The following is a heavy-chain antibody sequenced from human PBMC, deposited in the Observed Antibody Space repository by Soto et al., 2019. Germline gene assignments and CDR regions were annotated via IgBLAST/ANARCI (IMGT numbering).Heavy chain of an antibody. J-gene: IGHJ4*02. Sequence: QVQLQQWGAGLLKPSETLSLTGAVYGGSFSGYYWSWIRQPPGKGMEWIGEINHSGSTNYNPTLKSRVSISVDKSKSQFSLKLSAVTAAATAVYYCARGGRGKGPDYWGRGTLVTVSS. CDR3: ARGGRGKGPDY. V-gene: IGHV4-34*01. CDR1: GGSFSGYY. CDR2: INHSGST.